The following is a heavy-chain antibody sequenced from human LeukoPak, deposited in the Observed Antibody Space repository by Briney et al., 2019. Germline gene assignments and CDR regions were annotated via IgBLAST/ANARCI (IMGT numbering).Heavy chain of an antibody. CDR1: GFTVSSNY. V-gene: IGHV3-53*01. J-gene: IGHJ4*02. D-gene: IGHD5-24*01. CDR3: ARGDGYNFFDY. CDR2: FYVGGAT. Sequence: GGSLRLSCAASGFTVSSNYMSWVRQAPGKGLEWVSVFYVGGATYYADSVKGRFTISRDNSENTLYLQMKSLRAEDTAVYYCARGDGYNFFDYWGQGTLVTVSS.